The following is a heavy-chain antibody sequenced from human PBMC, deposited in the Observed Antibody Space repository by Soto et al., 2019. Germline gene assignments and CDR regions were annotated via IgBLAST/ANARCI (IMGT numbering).Heavy chain of an antibody. CDR3: ARAREPEYSSAIFFDI. Sequence: PGGSLRLSFAASGLTVSSSYMSWVRQSPGKGLQWVSVIYSAGSTYYANSVNGRFTISRDISTNMVYLQMSSLTDEDTAVYYCARAREPEYSSAIFFDIWGQGALVTVSS. V-gene: IGHV3-53*01. J-gene: IGHJ4*02. CDR2: IYSAGST. D-gene: IGHD5-18*01. CDR1: GLTVSSSY.